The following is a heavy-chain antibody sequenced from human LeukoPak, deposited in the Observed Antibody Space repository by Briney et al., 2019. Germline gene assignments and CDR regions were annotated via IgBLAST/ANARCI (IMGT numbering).Heavy chain of an antibody. V-gene: IGHV3-23*01. D-gene: IGHD3-3*01. J-gene: IGHJ5*01. Sequence: GGSLRLSCAASGFTFSGYAMSWVRQAPGKGLEWVSAISGSGGSTYYADSVKGRFTISRDNSKNTLYLQMNSLRAEDTAVYYCARGVGYDFWSGYSGNWFDPWGQGTTVTVSS. CDR3: ARGVGYDFWSGYSGNWFDP. CDR2: ISGSGGST. CDR1: GFTFSGYA.